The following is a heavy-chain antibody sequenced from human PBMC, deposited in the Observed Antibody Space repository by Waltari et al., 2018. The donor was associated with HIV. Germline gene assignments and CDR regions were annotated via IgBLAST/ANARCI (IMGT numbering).Heavy chain of an antibody. V-gene: IGHV1-2*02. D-gene: IGHD6-13*01. J-gene: IGHJ3*02. CDR3: HRAAAVSLNAFDI. CDR2: INPNSGGT. Sequence: GYYMHWVRQAPGQGLEWMGWINPNSGGTNYAQKFQGRVTMTRDTSISTAYMELSRLRSDDTAVYYCHRAAAVSLNAFDIWGQGTMVTVSS. CDR1: GYY.